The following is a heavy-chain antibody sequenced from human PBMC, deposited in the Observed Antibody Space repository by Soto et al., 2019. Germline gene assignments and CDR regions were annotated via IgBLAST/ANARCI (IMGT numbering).Heavy chain of an antibody. CDR2: IYYTGST. CDR1: GGSISTYY. CDR3: ARASSCAYDSCAFDP. J-gene: IGHJ5*02. D-gene: IGHD3-16*01. Sequence: PSETLSLTCTFSGGSISTYYWSWIRQPPGKGLEWIGFIYYTGSTNYNPSLKSRVTLSLDTSKNQFSLKLSSVTAADTAVYYCARASSCAYDSCAFDPWGQGTLVTVSS. V-gene: IGHV4-59*01.